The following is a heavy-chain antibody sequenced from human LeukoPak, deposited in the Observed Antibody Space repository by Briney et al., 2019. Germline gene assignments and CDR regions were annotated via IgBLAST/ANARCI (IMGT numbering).Heavy chain of an antibody. CDR2: IKQDGSEK. D-gene: IGHD2-2*01. V-gene: IGHV3-7*01. CDR1: GFTFSNAW. CDR3: ARVYAGYCSSTSCWVYYYYYMDV. Sequence: GGSLRLSCAASGFTFSNAWMSWVRQAPGKGLEWVANIKQDGSEKYYVDSVKGRFTISRDNAKNSLYLQMNSLRAEVTAVYYCARVYAGYCSSTSCWVYYYYYMDVWGKGTTVTVSS. J-gene: IGHJ6*03.